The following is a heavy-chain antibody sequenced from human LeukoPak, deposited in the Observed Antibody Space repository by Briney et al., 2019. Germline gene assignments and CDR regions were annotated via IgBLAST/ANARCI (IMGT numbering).Heavy chain of an antibody. V-gene: IGHV3-21*01. CDR2: ISSSSSYI. CDR3: ARDISGWPPYIDAFDI. Sequence: GGSLRLSCAASGFTFSSYEMNWVRQAPGKGLEWVSSISSSSSYIYYADSVKGRFTISRDNAKNSLYLQMNSLRAEDTAVYYCARDISGWPPYIDAFDIWGQGTMVTVSS. D-gene: IGHD6-19*01. CDR1: GFTFSSYE. J-gene: IGHJ3*02.